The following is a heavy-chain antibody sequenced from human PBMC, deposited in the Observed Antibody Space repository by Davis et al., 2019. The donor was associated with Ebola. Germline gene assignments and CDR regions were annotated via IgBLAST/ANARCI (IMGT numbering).Heavy chain of an antibody. J-gene: IGHJ6*03. CDR2: INHSGST. CDR1: GGSFSGYY. CDR3: ARGKSVFGVVINYSSYYMDV. V-gene: IGHV4-34*01. Sequence: PSETLSLTCAVYGGSFSGYYWSWIRQPPGKGLEWIGEINHSGSTNYNPSLKSRVTISLVTSKNQFSLKVTSVTAVDTAVYYCARGKSVFGVVINYSSYYMDVWDKGTTVTVSS. D-gene: IGHD3-3*01.